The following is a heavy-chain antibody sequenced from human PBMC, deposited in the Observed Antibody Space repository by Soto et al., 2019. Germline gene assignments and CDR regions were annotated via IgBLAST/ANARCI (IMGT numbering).Heavy chain of an antibody. CDR3: ARGRVVVPAAVMFNCLDP. Sequence: PSETLSLTCTVSGGSVSSGAYLWSWIRQHPGKGLEWIGYIFHGGSTYYNPSLRSRVTISVDRSRTQFSLKMSSVTAADTAVYYCARGRVVVPAAVMFNCLDPWGQGALVTVSS. CDR1: GGSVSSGAYL. V-gene: IGHV4-30-2*01. CDR2: IFHGGST. D-gene: IGHD2-2*01. J-gene: IGHJ5*02.